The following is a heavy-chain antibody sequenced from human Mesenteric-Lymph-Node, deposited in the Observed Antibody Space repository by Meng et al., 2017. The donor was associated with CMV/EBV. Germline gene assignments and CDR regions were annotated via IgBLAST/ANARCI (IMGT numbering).Heavy chain of an antibody. CDR1: GYTFIGYY. CDR3: ARGQNYCSSTSCYSPSNWFDP. Sequence: ASVKVSCKASGYTFIGYYMHWVRQAPGQGLEWMGWINPNSGGTNYAQKFQGRVTMTRDTSISTAYMELSRLRSDDTAVYYCARGQNYCSSTSCYSPSNWFDPWGQGTLVTVSS. D-gene: IGHD2-2*01. V-gene: IGHV1-2*02. CDR2: INPNSGGT. J-gene: IGHJ5*02.